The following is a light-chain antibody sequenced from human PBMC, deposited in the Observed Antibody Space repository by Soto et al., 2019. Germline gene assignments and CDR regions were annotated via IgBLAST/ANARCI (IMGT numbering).Light chain of an antibody. CDR1: SSDVGSFDS. CDR3: SSFTTRSTLV. Sequence: QSVLTQPASVSGSPGQPITISCTGTSSDVGSFDSVAWYQHNQGKAPKLMIYDVSNRPSGVSSRFSGSKSGNTASLSISGLQTEDEANYYCSSFTTRSTLVFGTGTKVTVL. J-gene: IGLJ1*01. V-gene: IGLV2-14*01. CDR2: DVS.